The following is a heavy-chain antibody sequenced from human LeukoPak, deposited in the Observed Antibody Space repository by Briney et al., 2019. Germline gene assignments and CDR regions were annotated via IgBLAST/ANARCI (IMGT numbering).Heavy chain of an antibody. Sequence: SETLSLTCTVSGGSISSYYWSWIRQPPGKGLEWIGYIYYSGSTNYSPSLKSRVTISVDTSKNQFSLKLSSVTAADTAVYYCARTTEGGYTYDYFYYYYMDVWGKGTTVTISS. V-gene: IGHV4-59*01. D-gene: IGHD5-18*01. CDR2: IYYSGST. CDR1: GGSISSYY. CDR3: ARTTEGGYTYDYFYYYYMDV. J-gene: IGHJ6*03.